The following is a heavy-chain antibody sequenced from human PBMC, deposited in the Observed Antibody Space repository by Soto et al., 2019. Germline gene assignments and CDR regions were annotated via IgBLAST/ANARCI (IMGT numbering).Heavy chain of an antibody. D-gene: IGHD2-2*01. CDR1: GFTFTDSA. CDR3: AAARNCDSSRCYPYSFDY. Sequence: QMQLVQSGPEVKKPGTSVKVSCKTSGFTFTDSAVQWVRQARGQRLEWLGWIVVGRGNTNYAQNFQERVTITRDMSTSTAYMELRSLRSEDTAVYYCAAARNCDSSRCYPYSFDYWGQGTLVTVSS. V-gene: IGHV1-58*01. CDR2: IVVGRGNT. J-gene: IGHJ4*02.